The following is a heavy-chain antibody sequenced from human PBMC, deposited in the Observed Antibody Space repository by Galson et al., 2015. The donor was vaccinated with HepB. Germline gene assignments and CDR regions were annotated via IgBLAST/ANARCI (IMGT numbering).Heavy chain of an antibody. V-gene: IGHV3-74*01. Sequence: SLRLSCAASGFTFSNYWMHWVRQAPGKGLVWVSRINTDGGSINYADSVKGRFTVSRDNAENTLHLQMSSLRIEDTAVYYCGRGYYGSGSPPGFEYWGRGTLVTVSS. CDR2: INTDGGSI. CDR3: GRGYYGSGSPPGFEY. J-gene: IGHJ4*02. D-gene: IGHD3-10*01. CDR1: GFTFSNYW.